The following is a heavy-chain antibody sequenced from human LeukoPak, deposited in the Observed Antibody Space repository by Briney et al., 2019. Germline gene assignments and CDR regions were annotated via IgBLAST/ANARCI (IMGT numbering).Heavy chain of an antibody. J-gene: IGHJ5*02. CDR1: SYSISSGYY. CDR3: ARVPHGETIFGVVLYWFDP. D-gene: IGHD3-3*01. V-gene: IGHV4-38-2*02. CDR2: IYHSGST. Sequence: SETLSLTCTVSSYSISSGYYWGRIRQPPGKGLEWIGSIYHSGSTYYNPSLKSRVTISVDTSKNQFSLKLNSVTAADTAVYYCARVPHGETIFGVVLYWFDPWGQGTLVTVSS.